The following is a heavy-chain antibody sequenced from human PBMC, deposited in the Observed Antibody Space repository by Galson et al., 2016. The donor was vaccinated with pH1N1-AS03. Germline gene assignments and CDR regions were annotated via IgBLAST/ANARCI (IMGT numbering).Heavy chain of an antibody. D-gene: IGHD2-2*01. J-gene: IGHJ4*02. CDR1: GFLFGIYG. V-gene: IGHV3-33*03. CDR2: IWYGGNTQ. CDR3: AKDLGSSSITCSLAFDH. Sequence: SLRLSCAASGFLFGIYGMHWVRQAPGKGLEWVAVIWYGGNTQYYSDSVRGRFTISRDNSRNTLFLQMNNLRDEDTAIDSWAKDLGSSSITCSLAFDHWGQGTLVSVSS.